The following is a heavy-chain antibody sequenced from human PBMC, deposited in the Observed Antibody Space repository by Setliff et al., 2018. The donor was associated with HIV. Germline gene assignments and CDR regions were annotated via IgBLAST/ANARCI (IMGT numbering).Heavy chain of an antibody. V-gene: IGHV4-4*07. Sequence: SETLSLTCSVSGGSMSSYCWTWIRQSAGKGLEWIGHIYSTGTTNYNSSLKSRLTMSIDTSKNQFSLGLRSLTAADTAVYYCARGRDGYSLGNFDFWGQGTPVTVSS. J-gene: IGHJ4*02. CDR3: ARGRDGYSLGNFDF. CDR1: GGSMSSYC. D-gene: IGHD2-21*02. CDR2: IYSTGTT.